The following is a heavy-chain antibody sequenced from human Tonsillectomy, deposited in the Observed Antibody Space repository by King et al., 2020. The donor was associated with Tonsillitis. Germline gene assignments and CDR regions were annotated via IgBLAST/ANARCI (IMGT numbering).Heavy chain of an antibody. V-gene: IGHV3-49*05. D-gene: IGHD6-19*01. CDR1: GFTFGDYA. CDR3: TRGRAAVANYYYNGMDV. J-gene: IGHJ6*02. Sequence: VQLVESGGGLVKPGRSLRLSCTGSGFTFGDYAMSWFRQAPGKGMQGVGFTRSKDYGGTTEYAVSVKGRFPISRDDSTSITYMQMTSRKTEDTAVYYCTRGRAAVANYYYNGMDVWGQGTTVTVSS. CDR2: TRSKDYGGTT.